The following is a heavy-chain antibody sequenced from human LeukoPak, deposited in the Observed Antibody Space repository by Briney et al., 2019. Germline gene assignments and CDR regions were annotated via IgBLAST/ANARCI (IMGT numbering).Heavy chain of an antibody. D-gene: IGHD5-12*01. V-gene: IGHV3-74*01. J-gene: IGHJ6*02. Sequence: PGGSLRLSCAASGFTFNNYWMHWVRQAPGKGLVWVSRINSDGSSTNYADSVRGRFTISRDNAKKTLYLQLNSLRADDTGVYYCARVAYYYYGMDVWGQGTTVIVSS. CDR1: GFTFNNYW. CDR3: ARVAYYYYGMDV. CDR2: INSDGSST.